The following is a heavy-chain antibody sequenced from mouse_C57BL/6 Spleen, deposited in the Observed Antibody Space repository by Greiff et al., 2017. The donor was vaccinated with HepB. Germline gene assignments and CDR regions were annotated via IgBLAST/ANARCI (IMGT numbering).Heavy chain of an antibody. CDR3: ARQGYDGYSAWFAY. D-gene: IGHD2-3*01. J-gene: IGHJ3*01. Sequence: DVKLVESGGGLVQPGGSLKLSCAASGFTFSDYYMYWVRQTPEKRLEWVAYISNGGGSTYYPDTVKGRFTISRDNAKNTLYLQMSRLKSEDTAMYYCARQGYDGYSAWFAYWGQGTLVTVSA. CDR2: ISNGGGST. V-gene: IGHV5-12*01. CDR1: GFTFSDYY.